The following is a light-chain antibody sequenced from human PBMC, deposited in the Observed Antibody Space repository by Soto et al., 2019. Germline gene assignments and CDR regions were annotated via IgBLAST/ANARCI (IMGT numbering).Light chain of an antibody. J-gene: IGLJ1*01. V-gene: IGLV2-14*01. CDR1: SSDVGGYNF. Sequence: QSVLTXPASVSGSPGQSITISCTGTSSDVGGYNFVSWYQQHPGEAPKLMIYEVSNRPSGVSSRFSGSKSGNTASLTISGLQAEDEADYYCSSYTSSSTRVFGTGTKVTVL. CDR2: EVS. CDR3: SSYTSSSTRV.